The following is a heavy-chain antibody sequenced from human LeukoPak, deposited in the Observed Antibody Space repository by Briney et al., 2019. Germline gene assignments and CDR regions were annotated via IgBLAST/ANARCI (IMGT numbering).Heavy chain of an antibody. V-gene: IGHV1-18*01. D-gene: IGHD5-24*01. Sequence: ASVKVSCKASGYTFTSYGISWVRQAPGQGLEWMGWISAYKGNTNYAQKFQGRVSMTTDTSTSTVYMELMSLRSDDTAVYYCARPQEEDGYNYNWAFDYWGQGTLVTVSS. J-gene: IGHJ4*02. CDR1: GYTFTSYG. CDR3: ARPQEEDGYNYNWAFDY. CDR2: ISAYKGNT.